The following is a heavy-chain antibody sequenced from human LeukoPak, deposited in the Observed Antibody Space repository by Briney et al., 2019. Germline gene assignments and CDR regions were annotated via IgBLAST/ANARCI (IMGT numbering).Heavy chain of an antibody. Sequence: PGRSLRLSCTTSGFTFGDYGVTWFRQAPGKGLEWTAFIRTKSHGGTTEYAASVKGRFTISRDDSETIAYLQMNGLKTEDTAMYYCARRYYYESGGWKPDYWGQGTLVTVSS. CDR3: ARRYYYESGGWKPDY. CDR1: GFTFGDYG. CDR2: IRTKSHGGTT. D-gene: IGHD3-22*01. J-gene: IGHJ4*02. V-gene: IGHV3-49*03.